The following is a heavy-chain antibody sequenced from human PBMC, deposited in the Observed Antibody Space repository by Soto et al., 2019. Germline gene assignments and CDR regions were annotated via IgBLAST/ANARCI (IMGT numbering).Heavy chain of an antibody. D-gene: IGHD4-17*01. J-gene: IGHJ4*02. V-gene: IGHV1-3*01. CDR3: ARSDGPLGDY. Sequence: QVQLVQSGAEVKKPGASVKVSCKASGYTFTSYAMHWVRQAPGQRLEWMGWINAGTGNTKYSQKFQGRVTITRDTSARTADMELSSLSSEDTAVYFCARSDGPLGDYWGQGTLVTVSS. CDR1: GYTFTSYA. CDR2: INAGTGNT.